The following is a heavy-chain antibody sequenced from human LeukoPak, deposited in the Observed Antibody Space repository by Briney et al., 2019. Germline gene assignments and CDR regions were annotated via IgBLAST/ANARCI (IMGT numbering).Heavy chain of an antibody. CDR2: IYSSGTN. Sequence: SETLSLTCTVSGGSISSHYWSWIRQPPGKGLEWIGCIYSSGTNNYNPSLESRVTISIETPKNQFSLKLRSVTAADTAVYYCAREGYASGWNDFWGQGTLVTVSS. CDR3: AREGYASGWNDF. CDR1: GGSISSHY. J-gene: IGHJ4*02. V-gene: IGHV4-59*11. D-gene: IGHD6-19*01.